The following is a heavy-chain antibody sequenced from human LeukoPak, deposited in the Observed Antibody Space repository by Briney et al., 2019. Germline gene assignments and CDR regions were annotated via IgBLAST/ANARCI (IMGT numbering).Heavy chain of an antibody. J-gene: IGHJ6*02. D-gene: IGHD3-9*01. CDR2: IIPIFGTA. V-gene: IGHV1-69*13. CDR3: ARDLGITIMFTGVHGMDV. CDR1: GGTFSSHA. Sequence: SVKVSCKASGGTFSSHAISWVRQAPGQGLEWMGGIIPIFGTANYAQKFQGRVTITADESTSTAYMELSSLRSEDTAVYYCARDLGITIMFTGVHGMDVWGQGTTVTVSS.